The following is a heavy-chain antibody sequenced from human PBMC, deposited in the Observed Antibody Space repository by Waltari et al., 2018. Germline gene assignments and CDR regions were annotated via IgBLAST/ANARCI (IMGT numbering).Heavy chain of an antibody. CDR2: ISFSGSTI. V-gene: IGHV3-11*04. J-gene: IGHJ5*02. D-gene: IGHD3-22*01. CDR3: AREAGENYYYDSLGFDP. Sequence: QVQLVESGGSLVKPGGSLRLSCAASGFTFSDYYMRWIRQAPGKGLEWVSYISFSGSTIYYADSVKGRFTISRDNAKNSLYLQMNSLRAEDTAVYYCAREAGENYYYDSLGFDPWGQGTLVTVSS. CDR1: GFTFSDYY.